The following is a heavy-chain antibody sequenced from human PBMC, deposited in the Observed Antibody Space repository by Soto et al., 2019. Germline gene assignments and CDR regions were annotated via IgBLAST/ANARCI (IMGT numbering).Heavy chain of an antibody. CDR2: INPNSGGT. Sequence: ASVKVSCKASGYTFTGYYMHWVRQAPGQGLEWMGWINPNSGGTNYAQKFQGWVTMTRDTSISTAYMELSRLRSDDTAVYYCARVRIAAAGDAFHTRRQGTPVTVSS. J-gene: IGHJ3*02. V-gene: IGHV1-2*04. CDR1: GYTFTGYY. D-gene: IGHD6-13*01. CDR3: ARVRIAAAGDAFHT.